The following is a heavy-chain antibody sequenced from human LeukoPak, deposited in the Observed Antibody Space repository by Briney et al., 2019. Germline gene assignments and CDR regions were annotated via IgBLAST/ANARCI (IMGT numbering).Heavy chain of an antibody. Sequence: ASVKVSCKASGYTFTSYDINWVRQASGQGLEWMGWMNPNSGNTGYAQKFQGSVTMTRNTSISTAYMELSSLRSEDTAVYYCARGVVPAAIYYYYYYMDVWGKGTTVTVSS. CDR3: ARGVVPAAIYYYYYYMDV. D-gene: IGHD2-2*01. CDR2: MNPNSGNT. CDR1: GYTFTSYD. J-gene: IGHJ6*03. V-gene: IGHV1-8*01.